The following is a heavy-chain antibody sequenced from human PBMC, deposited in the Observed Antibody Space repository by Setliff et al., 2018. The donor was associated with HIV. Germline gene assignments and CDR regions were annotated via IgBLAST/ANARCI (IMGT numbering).Heavy chain of an antibody. CDR1: GFTFSNAW. CDR3: TTKPPAADFQH. J-gene: IGHJ1*01. Sequence: PGGSLRLSCAASGFTFSNAWMNWVRQAPGKGLEWVARLKSKTDGGTTDYAAPVKGRFTISRDDSKNTLCLQMNSLKTEDTAIYYCTTKPPAADFQHWGQGTLVTVSS. CDR2: LKSKTDGGTT. V-gene: IGHV3-15*07. D-gene: IGHD2-2*01.